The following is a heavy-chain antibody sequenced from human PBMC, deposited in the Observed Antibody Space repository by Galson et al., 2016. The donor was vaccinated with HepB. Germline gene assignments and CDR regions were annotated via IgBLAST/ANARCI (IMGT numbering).Heavy chain of an antibody. V-gene: IGHV3-64*01. J-gene: IGHJ4*02. Sequence: SLRLSCAGSGFTFSSYAMQWVRQAPGTGLEFVSFVDTNGDPAYYASSVRGRFTISRDDSKNTLFLQLASLRPEDTAVYYCSRDLRDWGQGTLVTVSS. CDR3: SRDLRD. CDR2: VDTNGDPA. CDR1: GFTFSSYA.